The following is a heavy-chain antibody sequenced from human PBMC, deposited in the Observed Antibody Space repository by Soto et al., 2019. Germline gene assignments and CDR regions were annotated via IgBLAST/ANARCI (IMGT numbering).Heavy chain of an antibody. J-gene: IGHJ5*02. Sequence: GGSLRLSCAASGFTFSSYWMSWVRQAPGKGLEWVANIKQDGSEKYYVDSVKGRFTISRDNAKNSLYLQMNSLRAEDTAVYYCARGPGIAVAGTLFDPWGQGTLVTVSS. CDR2: IKQDGSEK. CDR3: ARGPGIAVAGTLFDP. CDR1: GFTFSSYW. V-gene: IGHV3-7*01. D-gene: IGHD6-19*01.